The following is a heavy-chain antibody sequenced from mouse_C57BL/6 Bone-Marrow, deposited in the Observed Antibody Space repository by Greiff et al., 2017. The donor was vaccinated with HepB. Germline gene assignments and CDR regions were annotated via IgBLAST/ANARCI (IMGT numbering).Heavy chain of an antibody. V-gene: IGHV5-6*01. Sequence: EVQLVESGGDLVKPGGSLKLSCAASGFTFSSYGMSWVRQTPDKRLEWVATISSGGSYTYYPDSVKGRFTISRDNAKNTLYLQMSSLKSEDTAMYYCARLRGRGAYWGQGTLVTVSA. D-gene: IGHD3-3*01. J-gene: IGHJ3*01. CDR1: GFTFSSYG. CDR2: ISSGGSYT. CDR3: ARLRGRGAY.